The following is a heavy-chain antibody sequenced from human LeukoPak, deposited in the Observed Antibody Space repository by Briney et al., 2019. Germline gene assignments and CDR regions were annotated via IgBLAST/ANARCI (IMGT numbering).Heavy chain of an antibody. CDR2: IIPIFGTA. Sequence: SVKVSCKASGGTFSSYAISWVRQAPGQGLEWMGGIIPIFGTANYAQKFQGRVTITADESTSTAYMELSSLRSEDTAVYYCATGGRAYCGGDCKESDACDIWGQGTMVSVS. V-gene: IGHV1-69*13. CDR1: GGTFSSYA. CDR3: ATGGRAYCGGDCKESDACDI. J-gene: IGHJ3*02. D-gene: IGHD2-21*01.